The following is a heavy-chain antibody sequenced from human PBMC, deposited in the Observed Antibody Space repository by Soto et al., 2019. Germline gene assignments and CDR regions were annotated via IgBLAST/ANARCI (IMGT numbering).Heavy chain of an antibody. CDR1: GFTFSSYS. D-gene: IGHD6-19*01. CDR2: ISSSSSYI. Sequence: GGSLRLSCAASGFTFSSYSMNWVRQAPGKGLEWVSSISSSSSYIYYADSVKGRFTISRDNAKNSLYLQMNSLRAEDTAVYYCAREGIAVALEDYWGQGTLVTVSS. CDR3: AREGIAVALEDY. J-gene: IGHJ4*02. V-gene: IGHV3-21*01.